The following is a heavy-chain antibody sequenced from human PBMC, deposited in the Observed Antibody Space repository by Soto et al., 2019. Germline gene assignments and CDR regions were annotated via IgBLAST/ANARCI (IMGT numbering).Heavy chain of an antibody. CDR3: AAGGGLPRYY. CDR1: GGSISSGGYS. V-gene: IGHV4-30-2*01. D-gene: IGHD5-12*01. Sequence: QLQLQESGSGLVKPSQTLSLTCAVSGGSISSGGYSWSWIRQPPGKGLEWIGYIYLIGRTYYNPSLKSRVTISVDRSKNQFSLKLSSVTAADTAVYYCAAGGGLPRYYWGQGTLVTVSS. J-gene: IGHJ4*02. CDR2: IYLIGRT.